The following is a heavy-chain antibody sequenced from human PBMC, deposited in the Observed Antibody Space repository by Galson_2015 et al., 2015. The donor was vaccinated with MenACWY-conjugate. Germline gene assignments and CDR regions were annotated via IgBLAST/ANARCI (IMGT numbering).Heavy chain of an antibody. J-gene: IGHJ6*03. Sequence: SLRLSCAASGFTFSSFAMHWVRQAPGKGLEYLPLISSNGGSTSYADSVKGRFTISRDNSKNTLYLLMSTLRVDDTAVYYCVKGSGPPYFYYMDVWGKGPAVTVSS. CDR3: VKGSGPPYFYYMDV. D-gene: IGHD1-14*01. CDR1: GFTFSSFA. V-gene: IGHV3-64D*06. CDR2: ISSNGGST.